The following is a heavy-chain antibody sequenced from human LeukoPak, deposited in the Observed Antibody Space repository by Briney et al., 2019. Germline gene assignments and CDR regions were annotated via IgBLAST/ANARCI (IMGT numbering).Heavy chain of an antibody. CDR2: INHSGST. Sequence: PSETLSLTCAVYGGSFSGYYWSWIRQPPGKGLEWIGEINHSGSTNYNPSLKSRVTISVDASKNQFSLKLSSVTAADTAVYYCARGWGGATLDYWGQGTLVTVSS. CDR3: ARGWGGATLDY. CDR1: GGSFSGYY. D-gene: IGHD1-26*01. V-gene: IGHV4-34*01. J-gene: IGHJ4*02.